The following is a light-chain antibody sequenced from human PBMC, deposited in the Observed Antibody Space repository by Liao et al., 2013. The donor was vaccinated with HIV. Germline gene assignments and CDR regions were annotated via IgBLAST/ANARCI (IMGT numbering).Light chain of an antibody. CDR2: YDQ. CDR1: NIGSKS. J-gene: IGLJ2*01. V-gene: IGLV3-21*01. Sequence: SYVLTQPPSVSVAPGKTARITCGGNNIGSKSVHWYQQRPGQAPVLVMYYDQNRPSGIPERFSGSNSGNTATLTISGTQAMDEADYYCQAWDSSTVVFGGGTKLTVL. CDR3: QAWDSSTVV.